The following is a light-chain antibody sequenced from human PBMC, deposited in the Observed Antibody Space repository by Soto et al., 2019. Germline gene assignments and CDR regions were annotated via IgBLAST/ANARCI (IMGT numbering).Light chain of an antibody. J-gene: IGKJ1*01. V-gene: IGKV4-1*01. CDR2: GAS. CDR1: HSVLSSSDNRNY. CDR3: QQYGSSGT. Sequence: DFVMTQSPDSLAVSLGERATINCKSSHSVLSSSDNRNYLAWYQQKPGQAPRLLIYGASNRATGIPDRFSGSGSGTDFTLTISRLEPEDFAVYYCQQYGSSGTFGQGTKVDIK.